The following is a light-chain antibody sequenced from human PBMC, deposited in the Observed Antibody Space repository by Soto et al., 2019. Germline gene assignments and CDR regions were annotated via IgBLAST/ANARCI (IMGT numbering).Light chain of an antibody. CDR1: SGHSTYI. Sequence: QLVLAQSSSASASLGSSVKLTCTLSSGHSTYIIAWHQQQPGKAPRYLMNLEGSGSYNKGSGVPDRFSGSSSGADRYLTISNLQFEDEAEYYCETWDTNTRVFGTGTKLTVL. CDR3: ETWDTNTRV. CDR2: LEGSGSY. J-gene: IGLJ1*01. V-gene: IGLV4-60*02.